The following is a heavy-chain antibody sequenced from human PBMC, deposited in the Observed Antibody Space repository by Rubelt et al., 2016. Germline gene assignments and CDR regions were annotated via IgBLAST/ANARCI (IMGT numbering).Heavy chain of an antibody. CDR2: INHSGST. CDR1: GGSFSGYY. V-gene: IGHV4-34*01. Sequence: QVQLQQWGAGLLKPSETLSLTCAVYGGSFSGYYWSWIRQPPGKGLEWIGEINHSGSTNYNPSLKSRVTISVDTSKNQFSLKLSSVTAADTAVDYCARHGHPEGYYDSSGYYNYFDYWGQGTLVTVSS. CDR3: ARHGHPEGYYDSSGYYNYFDY. D-gene: IGHD3-22*01. J-gene: IGHJ4*02.